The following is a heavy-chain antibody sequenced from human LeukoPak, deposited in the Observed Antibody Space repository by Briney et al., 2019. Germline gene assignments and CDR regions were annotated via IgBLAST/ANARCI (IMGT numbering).Heavy chain of an antibody. D-gene: IGHD6-25*01. CDR1: GGSISSSSYY. V-gene: IGHV4-39*01. J-gene: IGHJ6*02. Sequence: PSETLSLTCTVSGGSISSSSYYWGWIRQPPGKGLEWIGSIYYSGSTYYNPSLKSRVAISEDTSQNQFSLRLTSVTAADSAVYFCARGHPRLDVWGHGTTVTVSS. CDR3: ARGHPRLDV. CDR2: IYYSGST.